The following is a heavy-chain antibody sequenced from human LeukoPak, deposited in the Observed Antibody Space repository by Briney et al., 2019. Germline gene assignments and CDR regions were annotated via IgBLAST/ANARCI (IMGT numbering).Heavy chain of an antibody. CDR3: ARFSDVLRYFDL. CDR2: IYYSGST. Sequence: PSQTLSHTCTVSGGSISSGGYYWSWIRQHPGKGLEWIGYIYYSGSTYYNPSLKSRVTISVDTSKNQFSLKLSSVTAADTAVYYCARFSDVLRYFDLWGQGTLVTVSS. CDR1: GGSISSGGYY. D-gene: IGHD3-9*01. J-gene: IGHJ4*02. V-gene: IGHV4-31*03.